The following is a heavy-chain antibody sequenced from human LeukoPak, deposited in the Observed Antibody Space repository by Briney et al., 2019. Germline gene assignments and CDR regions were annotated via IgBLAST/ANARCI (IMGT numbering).Heavy chain of an antibody. CDR2: ISAYNGNT. V-gene: IGHV1-18*01. Sequence: ASVKVSCKASGYTFTNYGISWVRQAPGQGLEWMGWISAYNGNTNYAQKFQGRVTMTTDTSTTTAYMELRGLRSDDTAVYYCARADKGHSSAWYDDFWGQGTLVTISS. D-gene: IGHD6-19*01. J-gene: IGHJ4*02. CDR1: GYTFTNYG. CDR3: ARADKGHSSAWYDDF.